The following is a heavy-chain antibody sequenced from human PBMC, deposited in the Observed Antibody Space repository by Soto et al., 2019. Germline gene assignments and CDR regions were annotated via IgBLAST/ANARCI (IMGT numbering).Heavy chain of an antibody. CDR2: IYHRGRT. CDR3: ARSPNIQLWSYPSDY. D-gene: IGHD5-18*01. CDR1: GGSISSSNW. Sequence: PSETLSLTCAVSGGSISSSNWWSWFRQPPGKVLEWIGEIYHRGRTTYTPSLRTRGSLSVDKSKTLSSLQLSPVTAADTAVYFCARSPNIQLWSYPSDYWGQGTLVTVSS. J-gene: IGHJ4*02. V-gene: IGHV4-4*02.